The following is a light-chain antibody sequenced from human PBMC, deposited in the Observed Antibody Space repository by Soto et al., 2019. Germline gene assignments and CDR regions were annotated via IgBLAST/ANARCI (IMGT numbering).Light chain of an antibody. CDR2: GAS. V-gene: IGKV3-20*01. CDR3: QQYGNSPPLI. Sequence: EIVLTQSPGTLSLSPGERATLSCRASQSVSSSYLAWYQQKPGQAPRLLIYGASSRATGIPDRFSGSGSGTDFTLTISRLEPEDFAVYYCQQYGNSPPLIFGGGTKVEIK. J-gene: IGKJ4*01. CDR1: QSVSSSY.